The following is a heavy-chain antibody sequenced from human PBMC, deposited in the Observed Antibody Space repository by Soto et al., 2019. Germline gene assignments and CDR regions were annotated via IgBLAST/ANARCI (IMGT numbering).Heavy chain of an antibody. CDR3: ARHVDTLEYNGMDV. CDR1: GYRFSNYW. CDR2: IYPGDSDT. Sequence: GASLKISCKVSGYRFSNYWIGWVRQMPGKGLEWMGTIYPGDSDTSYSPSFQGQVTMSVDKSMNTAYLQWSRLKASDTAMYYCARHVDTLEYNGMDVWGQGTTVTVSS. V-gene: IGHV5-51*01. D-gene: IGHD3-3*01. J-gene: IGHJ6*02.